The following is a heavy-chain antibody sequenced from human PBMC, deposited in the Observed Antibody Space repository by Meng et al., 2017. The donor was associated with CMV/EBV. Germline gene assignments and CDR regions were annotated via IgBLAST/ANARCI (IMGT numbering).Heavy chain of an antibody. J-gene: IGHJ4*02. CDR3: AKDIRGYWYSLEY. Sequence: GGSLRLSCAASGFTFDDYAMHWVRQAPGKGLEWVSGINWNSGDIGYADPVKGRFTISRDNAKNSLYLQMNSLRDEDTALYYCAKDIRGYWYSLEYWGQGTLVTVSS. D-gene: IGHD2-2*03. CDR1: GFTFDDYA. CDR2: INWNSGDI. V-gene: IGHV3-9*01.